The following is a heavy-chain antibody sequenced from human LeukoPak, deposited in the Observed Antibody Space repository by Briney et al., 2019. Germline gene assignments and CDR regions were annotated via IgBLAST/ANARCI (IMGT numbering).Heavy chain of an antibody. CDR2: IFNTGST. V-gene: IGHV4-61*02. CDR3: ARDICGYNYGCFDS. D-gene: IGHD5-18*01. Sequence: PSETLSLTCTVSGDSIGRGSYYWGWIRQPAGKAPEWIGRIFNTGSTSYNPSLKSRVTISVDTSKNQFSLNLRSVTAADTAVYYCARDICGYNYGCFDSWGQGTLVTVSS. CDR1: GDSIGRGSYY. J-gene: IGHJ4*02.